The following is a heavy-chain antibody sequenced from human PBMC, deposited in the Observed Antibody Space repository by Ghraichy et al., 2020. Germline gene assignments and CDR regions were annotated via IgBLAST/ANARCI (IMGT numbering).Heavy chain of an antibody. D-gene: IGHD3-22*01. V-gene: IGHV4-34*01. CDR3: ARGRMLSDYFDSSGYYGSKVITYYMDV. CDR2: INHSGST. J-gene: IGHJ6*03. Sequence: SETLSLTCAVYGGSFSGYYWSWIRQPPGKGLEWIGEINHSGSTNYNPSLKSRVTISVDTSKNQFSLKLSSVTAADTAGYYCARGRMLSDYFDSSGYYGSKVITYYMDVWGKGTTVTVSS. CDR1: GGSFSGYY.